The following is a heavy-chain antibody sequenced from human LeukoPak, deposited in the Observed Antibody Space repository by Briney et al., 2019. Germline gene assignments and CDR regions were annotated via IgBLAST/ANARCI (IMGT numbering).Heavy chain of an antibody. CDR2: ISYDGSNK. CDR1: GFTFSSYA. Sequence: GRSLRLSCAASGFTFSSYAMHRVRQAPGKGLEWVAVISYDGSNKYYADSVKGRFTISRDNSKNTLYLQMNSLRAEDTAVYYCARGRDGYNYYYYYYMDVWGKGTTVTVSS. J-gene: IGHJ6*03. CDR3: ARGRDGYNYYYYYYMDV. D-gene: IGHD5-24*01. V-gene: IGHV3-30*07.